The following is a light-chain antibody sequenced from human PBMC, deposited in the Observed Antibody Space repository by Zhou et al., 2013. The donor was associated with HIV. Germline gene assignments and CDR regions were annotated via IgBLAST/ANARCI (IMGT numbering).Light chain of an antibody. CDR1: QDIRKS. CDR2: DAS. J-gene: IGKJ1*01. V-gene: IGKV1-33*01. Sequence: DIQMTQSPSSLSASVGDRVTIACQATQDIRKSLNWYQQQPGKAPKLLIYDASNLEAGVPSRFSGSGSGTDFTLTISSVQPEDFATYYCQQSYETPRSFGQGTKVEFK. CDR3: QQSYETPRS.